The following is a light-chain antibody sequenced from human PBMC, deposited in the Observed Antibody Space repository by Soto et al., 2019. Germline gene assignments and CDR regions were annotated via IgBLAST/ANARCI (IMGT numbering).Light chain of an antibody. CDR1: SNDIGTYRY. Sequence: QSALTQPASVSGSPGQSITISCTGTSNDIGTYRYVSWYQQHPGKVPKLIIFEVSDRPSGVSHRFSGSKSGNTASLTISGIQAEDEAVYYCTSYTTSSTLVFGGGTKLTVL. V-gene: IGLV2-14*01. CDR3: TSYTTSSTLV. CDR2: EVS. J-gene: IGLJ3*02.